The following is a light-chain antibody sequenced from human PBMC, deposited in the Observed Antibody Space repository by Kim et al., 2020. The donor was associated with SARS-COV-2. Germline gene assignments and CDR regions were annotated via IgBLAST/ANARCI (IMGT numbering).Light chain of an antibody. CDR3: QQRGNRHIT. V-gene: IGKV3-11*01. Sequence: EIVLTQSPATLSLSPGERGTLSCRASQNIFTYLAWYQQKPGQSPRLLIYDASKRATGIPTRFSGSGSGTEFTLTINILEAEDFAVYYCQQRGNRHITFGQGTRVEIK. CDR2: DAS. CDR1: QNIFTY. J-gene: IGKJ5*01.